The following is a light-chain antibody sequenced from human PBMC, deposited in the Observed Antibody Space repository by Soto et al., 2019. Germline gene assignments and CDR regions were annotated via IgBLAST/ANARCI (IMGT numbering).Light chain of an antibody. CDR1: SSDVGTYNF. J-gene: IGLJ3*02. CDR2: EVN. CDR3: CSFAGSITWV. Sequence: QSALTQPASVSGSPRQSITISCTGTSSDVGTYNFVSWYQHHPGKAPKLMIYEVNKRPSGVSNRFSGSKSANTASLTISGLQAEDEADYYCCSFAGSITWVFGGGTKVTVL. V-gene: IGLV2-23*02.